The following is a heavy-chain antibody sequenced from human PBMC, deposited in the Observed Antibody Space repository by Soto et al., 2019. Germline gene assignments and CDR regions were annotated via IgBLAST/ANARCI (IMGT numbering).Heavy chain of an antibody. D-gene: IGHD3-16*01. CDR3: ARSKATFGKNWFDP. Sequence: GGSLRLSCAASGFTVSNNYMSWVRQAPGKGLEWVAVIYSGGNTYYADSVKGRFTISRDNAKNTLYLQMNSLRVEDTALYYCARSKATFGKNWFDPWGQGTLVTVSS. CDR2: IYSGGNT. V-gene: IGHV3-66*01. J-gene: IGHJ5*02. CDR1: GFTVSNNY.